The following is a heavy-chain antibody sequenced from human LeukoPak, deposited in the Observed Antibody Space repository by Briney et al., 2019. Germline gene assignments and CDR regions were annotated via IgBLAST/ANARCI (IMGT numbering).Heavy chain of an antibody. J-gene: IGHJ4*02. V-gene: IGHV3-48*03. D-gene: IGHD6-6*01. CDR1: GFTFSSYE. CDR3: ARGEWSSSPFDY. CDR2: ISSSGSTI. Sequence: PGGSLGLSCAASGFTFSSYEMNWVRQAPGKGLEWVSYISSSGSTIYYADSVKGRFTTSRDNAKNSLYLQMNSLRAEDTAVYYCARGEWSSSPFDYWGQGTLVAVSS.